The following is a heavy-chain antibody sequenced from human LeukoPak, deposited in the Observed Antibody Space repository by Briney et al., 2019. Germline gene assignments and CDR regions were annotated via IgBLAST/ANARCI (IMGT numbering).Heavy chain of an antibody. CDR3: ATVWELPEGGHYFDY. CDR2: FDPEDGET. J-gene: IGHJ4*02. CDR1: GYTLTELS. D-gene: IGHD1-26*01. Sequence: ASVKVSCTVSGYTLTELSMHWVRQAPGKGLEWMGGFDPEDGETIYAQKFQGRVTMTEDTSTDTAYMELSSLRSEDTAVYYCATVWELPEGGHYFDYWGQGTLVTVSS. V-gene: IGHV1-24*01.